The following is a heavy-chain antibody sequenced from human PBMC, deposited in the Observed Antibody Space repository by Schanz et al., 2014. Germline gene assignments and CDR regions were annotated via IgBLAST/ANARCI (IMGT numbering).Heavy chain of an antibody. CDR2: ISGTGGDDT. J-gene: IGHJ5*02. D-gene: IGHD1-1*01. Sequence: EVQLLESGGGLVQPGGSLRLSCEASGFSFGNYGMSWVRQAPGKGLLWVSSISGTGGDDTYYADSVKGRFTISRDNAKNSLFLQMNSLRPEDTAVYYCARGRVLESWGQGTLVTVSS. CDR1: GFSFGNYG. V-gene: IGHV3-23*01. CDR3: ARGRVLES.